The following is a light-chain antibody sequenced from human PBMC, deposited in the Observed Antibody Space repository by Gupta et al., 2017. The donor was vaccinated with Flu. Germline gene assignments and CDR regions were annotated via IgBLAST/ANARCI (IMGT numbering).Light chain of an antibody. CDR3: SSYAGTNNLV. V-gene: IGLV2-8*01. CDR1: SNDVGGYNF. Sequence: SNDVGGYNFDSWYQQHSGKAPKLMIYDLNRRPSGFPVRFSGSRSGNTASLTVSGLQAEDEADYYCSSYAGTNNLVFGGGTRLTVL. J-gene: IGLJ2*01. CDR2: DLN.